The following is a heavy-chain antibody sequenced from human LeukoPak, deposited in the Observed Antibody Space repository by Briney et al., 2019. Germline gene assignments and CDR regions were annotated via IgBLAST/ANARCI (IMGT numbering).Heavy chain of an antibody. D-gene: IGHD5-18*01. Sequence: PSEXLSLTCTVSGDSISSSNSYWGWLRQPPGTGLEWVGSIYYSGSTYNNPSLESRVTISADTSKNQLSLMLSSVTAADTAVYYCVRQGIYSYESFLSRDGGQGTLVTVSS. J-gene: IGHJ4*02. V-gene: IGHV4-39*01. CDR2: IYYSGST. CDR3: VRQGIYSYESFLSRD. CDR1: GDSISSSNSY.